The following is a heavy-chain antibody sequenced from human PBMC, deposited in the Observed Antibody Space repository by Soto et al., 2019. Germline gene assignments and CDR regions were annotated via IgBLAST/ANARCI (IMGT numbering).Heavy chain of an antibody. Sequence: QVQLVESGGGVVQPGRSLRLSCATSGFTFSSYLIHWVRQTPDKGLEWVAFISRDGSNEYYADSVKGRFTISRDNSKNTLYLEMNSLRAEDTAVYYCARDDEGGSDCDLGYWGQGTLVPVSS. V-gene: IGHV3-30-3*01. CDR3: ARDDEGGSDCDLGY. CDR2: ISRDGSNE. J-gene: IGHJ4*02. D-gene: IGHD3-10*01. CDR1: GFTFSSYL.